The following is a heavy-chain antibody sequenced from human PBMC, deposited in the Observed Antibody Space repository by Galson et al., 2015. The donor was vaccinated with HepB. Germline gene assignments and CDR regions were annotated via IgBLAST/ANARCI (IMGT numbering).Heavy chain of an antibody. CDR3: ARGTITFGGVIVFDP. D-gene: IGHD3-16*02. CDR1: GFNFSSYG. J-gene: IGHJ5*02. Sequence: SLRLSCAASGFNFSSYGMHWVRQAPGKGLEWVAVIWYDGSNKYYADSVKGRFTISRDNSKNTLYLQMNSLRAEDTAVYYCARGTITFGGVIVFDPWGQGTLVTVSS. V-gene: IGHV3-33*08. CDR2: IWYDGSNK.